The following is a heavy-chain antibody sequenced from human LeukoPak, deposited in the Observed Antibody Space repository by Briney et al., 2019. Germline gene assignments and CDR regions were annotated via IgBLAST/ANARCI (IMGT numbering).Heavy chain of an antibody. Sequence: GGSLRLSCAAPGVTFSSYAMSWVRQAPGEGLEWVSAISGSGGSTYYADSVKGRFTISRDNSKNTLYLPLNSLRAEDTAVYYCEKDGYSYGDSTGYFDYWGQGTLVTVSS. CDR1: GVTFSSYA. D-gene: IGHD5-18*01. J-gene: IGHJ4*02. CDR3: EKDGYSYGDSTGYFDY. CDR2: ISGSGGST. V-gene: IGHV3-23*01.